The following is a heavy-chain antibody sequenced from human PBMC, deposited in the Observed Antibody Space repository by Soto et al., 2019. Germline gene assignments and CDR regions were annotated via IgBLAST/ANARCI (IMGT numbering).Heavy chain of an antibody. CDR2: ISGSGGST. CDR1: GFTFSSYA. Sequence: GGSLRLSCAASGFTFSSYAMSWVRQAPGKGLEWVSAISGSGGSTYYADSVKGRFTISRDNSKNTLYLQMNSLRAEDTAVYYCAKDPNFKRGGGSCYSEICAFDIWGQGTMVTVSS. J-gene: IGHJ3*02. CDR3: AKDPNFKRGGGSCYSEICAFDI. V-gene: IGHV3-23*01. D-gene: IGHD2-15*01.